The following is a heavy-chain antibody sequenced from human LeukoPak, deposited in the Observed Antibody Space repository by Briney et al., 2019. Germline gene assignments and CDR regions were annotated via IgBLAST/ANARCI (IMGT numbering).Heavy chain of an antibody. CDR1: VFSLTVHH. J-gene: IGHJ4*02. Sequence: GGCPRLSCAGAVFSLTVHHMGWVREAPGRGLEWVGRRATTKLISGTIKYAASARGRLTIARDDSQNSLYLKFNSLKTEDTAVYFCVRVVTTGSGWYHFDNWGLGTLVTVSS. CDR3: VRVVTTGSGWYHFDN. D-gene: IGHD6-13*01. CDR2: RATTKLISGTI. V-gene: IGHV3-72*01.